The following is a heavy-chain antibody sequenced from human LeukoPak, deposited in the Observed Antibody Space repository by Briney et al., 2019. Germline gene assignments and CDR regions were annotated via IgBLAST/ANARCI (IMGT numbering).Heavy chain of an antibody. V-gene: IGHV1-46*01. D-gene: IGHD6-19*01. CDR2: INPSGGST. J-gene: IGHJ1*01. CDR3: ARGFYSSGWYGYFQH. Sequence: GASVKVSCKASGYTFTNYYIHWVRQAPGQGLEWTGVINPSGGSTSYAQKFQGRVTVTRDTSTSTVYMELSSLRSEDTAVYYCARGFYSSGWYGYFQHWGQGTLVTVSS. CDR1: GYTFTNYY.